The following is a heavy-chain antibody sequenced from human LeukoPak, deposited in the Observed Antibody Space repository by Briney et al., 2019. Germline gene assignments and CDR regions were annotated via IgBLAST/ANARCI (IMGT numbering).Heavy chain of an antibody. J-gene: IGHJ6*03. CDR3: ARGDFCSKSNCYLRPMDV. D-gene: IGHD3-3*01. CDR2: IYYSGST. V-gene: IGHV4-59*01. Sequence: PSETLSLTCSVSGGSMFSYYWNWIRQPPGKGLEWIGYIYYSGSTTYNPSLKSRVTMSVDTAKNQFSLKLRSVTAADTAVYYCARGDFCSKSNCYLRPMDVWGKGTTVTVSS. CDR1: GGSMFSYY.